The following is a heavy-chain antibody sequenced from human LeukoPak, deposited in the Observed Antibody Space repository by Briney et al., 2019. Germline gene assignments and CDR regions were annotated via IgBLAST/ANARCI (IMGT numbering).Heavy chain of an antibody. CDR1: GGTFSSYA. CDR3: ARGTRGSYHYGTFDY. Sequence: SVKVSCKASGGTFSSYAISWVRQAPGQGLEWMGGIIPIFGTAHYAQKFQGRVTITADESTSTAYMELSSLRSEDTAVYYCARGTRGSYHYGTFDYWGQGTLVTVSS. V-gene: IGHV1-69*13. D-gene: IGHD1-26*01. CDR2: IIPIFGTA. J-gene: IGHJ4*02.